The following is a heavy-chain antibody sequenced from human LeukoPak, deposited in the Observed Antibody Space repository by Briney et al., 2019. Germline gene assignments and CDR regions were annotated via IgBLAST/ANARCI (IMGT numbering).Heavy chain of an antibody. V-gene: IGHV3-48*03. CDR3: ARAMTTLVKYGLDV. CDR2: ISSSGSSI. Sequence: GGSLRLSCAASGFSFSSYEMNWVRQAPGKGLEWVSYISSSGSSIYNADSVKGRFTISRDNAKNTLYLQMNSLRAEDTAVYYCARAMTTLVKYGLDVWGQGTTVTVSS. D-gene: IGHD4-23*01. CDR1: GFSFSSYE. J-gene: IGHJ6*02.